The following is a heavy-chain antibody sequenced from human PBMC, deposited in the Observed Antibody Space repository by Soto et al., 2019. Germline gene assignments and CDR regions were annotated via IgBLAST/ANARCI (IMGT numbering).Heavy chain of an antibody. CDR3: ARDGTRSSWPNYFDY. CDR2: IYYSGST. Sequence: SETLSLTCTVSGGPISSYYWSWIRQPPGKGLEWIGYIYYSGSTNYNPSLKSRVTISVDTSKNQFSLKLSSVTAADTAVYYCARDGTRSSWPNYFDYWGQGTLVTVSS. J-gene: IGHJ4*02. V-gene: IGHV4-59*01. D-gene: IGHD6-13*01. CDR1: GGPISSYY.